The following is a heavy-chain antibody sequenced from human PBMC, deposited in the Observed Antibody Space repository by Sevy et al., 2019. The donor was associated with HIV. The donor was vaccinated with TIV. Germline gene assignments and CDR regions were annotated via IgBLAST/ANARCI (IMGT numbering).Heavy chain of an antibody. CDR3: ASYSGSYYSS. J-gene: IGHJ4*02. V-gene: IGHV3-21*01. D-gene: IGHD3-10*01. CDR2: ISSSSSYI. Sequence: GESLKISCAASGFTFSSYSMNWVRQAPGKGLEWVSSISSSSSYIYYADSVKGRFTISRDNAKNSLYLQMNSLRAEDTAVYYCASYSGSYYSSWGQGTLVTVSS. CDR1: GFTFSSYS.